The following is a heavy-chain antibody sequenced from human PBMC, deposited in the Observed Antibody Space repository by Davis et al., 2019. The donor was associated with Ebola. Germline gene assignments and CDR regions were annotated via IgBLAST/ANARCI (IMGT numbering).Heavy chain of an antibody. D-gene: IGHD4-11*01. CDR2: VRSHGSDD. CDR3: ARDSDDYSFDY. Sequence: GESLKISCAASGLTFTTNIMHWVRQAPGRGLEWVAFVRSHGSDDHYADSVKGRFTISRDNSKNTLYLQMNSLRPEDTAVYYCARDSDDYSFDYWGQGTLVTVSS. CDR1: GLTFTTNI. J-gene: IGHJ4*02. V-gene: IGHV3-30*02.